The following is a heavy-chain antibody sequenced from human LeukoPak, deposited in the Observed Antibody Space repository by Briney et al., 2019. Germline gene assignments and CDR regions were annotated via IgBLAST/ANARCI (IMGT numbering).Heavy chain of an antibody. CDR3: AAGGIAASRYYYGMDV. CDR1: GFTFTSSA. J-gene: IGHJ6*02. CDR2: IVVGSGNT. Sequence: ASVNVSCTASGFTFTSSAVQWVRQARGQRLEWIGWIVVGSGNTNYAQKFQERVTITRDMSTSTAYMELSSLRSEDTAVYYCAAGGIAASRYYYGMDVWGQGTTVTVTS. D-gene: IGHD6-13*01. V-gene: IGHV1-58*01.